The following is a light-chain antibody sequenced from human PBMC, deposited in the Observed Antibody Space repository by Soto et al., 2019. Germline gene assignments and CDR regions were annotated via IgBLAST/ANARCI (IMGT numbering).Light chain of an antibody. Sequence: EIVLTQSPGTLSLSPGERATLSCRASQTIASRYLAWYQHQPGQAPRLLIYRTFARAPGIPDRFSGGGSGTDFTLTISRLEREDFAVYYRQQYDTSPPPFGQGTRLAIK. CDR1: QTIASRY. CDR3: QQYDTSPPP. J-gene: IGKJ5*01. CDR2: RTF. V-gene: IGKV3-20*01.